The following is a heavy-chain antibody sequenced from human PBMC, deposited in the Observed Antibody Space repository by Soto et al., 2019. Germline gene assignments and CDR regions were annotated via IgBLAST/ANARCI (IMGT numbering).Heavy chain of an antibody. V-gene: IGHV3-66*01. CDR3: AREAVRGTSGYSI. J-gene: IGHJ4*02. Sequence: EVQLVESGGGLVQPGGSLRLSCAAYGFTVSSNCMSWVRQAPGKGLEWVSVIYRGGSTYYADSVKGRFTISRDNSKNTLYLQMNSLRAEDTAVYYCAREAVRGTSGYSIWGQGTLVTVSS. CDR1: GFTVSSNC. D-gene: IGHD5-12*01. CDR2: IYRGGST.